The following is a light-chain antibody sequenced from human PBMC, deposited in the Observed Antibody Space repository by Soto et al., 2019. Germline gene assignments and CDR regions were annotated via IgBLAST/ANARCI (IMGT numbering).Light chain of an antibody. CDR2: AAS. V-gene: IGKV1-12*01. Sequence: DNQMTQSPSSVSASVGDRVTITCRATQDISSWLAWYQQEPGKAPKLLIHAASSLESGVPSRFSGSRSGTDFTLTISSLQPEDFAVYYCQQAKTFPRTFGQGTKVEIK. J-gene: IGKJ1*01. CDR1: QDISSW. CDR3: QQAKTFPRT.